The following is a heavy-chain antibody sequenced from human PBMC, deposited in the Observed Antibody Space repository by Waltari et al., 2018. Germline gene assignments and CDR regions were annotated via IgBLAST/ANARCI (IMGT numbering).Heavy chain of an antibody. CDR2: IRFDGSLK. CDR3: ARDLTPKQDDYAFDY. V-gene: IGHV3-30*02. Sequence: QVQLVESGGGVVQPGGSVRLSCVASGFMFRTYGMHWVRQAPGKGLEWVAFIRFDGSLKDYTDSVSGRFTISRDNSKDTLSLQMDSLRAEDTAVYYCARDLTPKQDDYAFDYWGQGALVTVSS. CDR1: GFMFRTYG. J-gene: IGHJ4*02. D-gene: IGHD4-17*01.